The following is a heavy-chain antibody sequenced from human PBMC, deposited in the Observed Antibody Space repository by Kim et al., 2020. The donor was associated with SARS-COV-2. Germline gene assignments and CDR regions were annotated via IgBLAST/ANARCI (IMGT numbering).Heavy chain of an antibody. J-gene: IGHJ4*01. CDR2: IRSNGSGR. Sequence: GGSLRLSCAASGFTFSSYGMHWVRQAPGKGLEWVAFIRSNGSGRSYADSVNGRFTISIDNSKNTLYLQMNRLSVENTDVYYYECNRDSSYGFILGYYF. CDR3: ECNRDSSYGFILGYYF. D-gene: IGHD3-22*01. V-gene: IGHV3-30*02. CDR1: GFTFSSYG.